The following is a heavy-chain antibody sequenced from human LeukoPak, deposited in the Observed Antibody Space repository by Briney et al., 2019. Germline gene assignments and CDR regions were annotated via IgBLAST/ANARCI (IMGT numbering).Heavy chain of an antibody. D-gene: IGHD1-26*01. V-gene: IGHV3-7*01. J-gene: IGHJ4*02. CDR2: IRGDESAR. CDR1: GVTFSTYW. CDR3: ARDVVGSLDY. Sequence: GGSLRLSCAASGVTFSTYWMAWGRQAPGTGLEWVANIRGDESARHQADSVKGRFTISRDNAQNSVYLQMRSLRGEDTAVYYCARDVVGSLDYWGRGTLVTVSS.